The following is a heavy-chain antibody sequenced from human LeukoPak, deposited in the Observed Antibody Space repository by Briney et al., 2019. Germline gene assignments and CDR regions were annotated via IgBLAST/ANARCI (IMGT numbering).Heavy chain of an antibody. CDR1: GFTFSSYA. V-gene: IGHV3-30*02. J-gene: IGHJ5*02. CDR2: IRGDASDK. D-gene: IGHD3-22*01. Sequence: GGSLRLSCAASGFTFSSYAMHWVRQAPGKGLEWVAFIRGDASDKYYADSVKGRFTISRDNSENALYLQMNSLRVEDTAVYYCAKDQAHHHSSGSLYDPWGRGSLVTVSS. CDR3: AKDQAHHHSSGSLYDP.